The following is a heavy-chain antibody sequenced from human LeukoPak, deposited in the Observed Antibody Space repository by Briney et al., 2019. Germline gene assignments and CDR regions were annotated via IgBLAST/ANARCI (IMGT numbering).Heavy chain of an antibody. CDR1: GFTFSNYH. CDR3: ATWHNFDCGSH. CDR2: IDTRSNAI. J-gene: IGHJ4*02. Sequence: PGGSLRLSCAASGFTFSNYHITWVRQAPGKALEWVSYIDTRSNAINYADSVQGRFTISRDNAKNSLFLQMNSLRAEDTAVYYCATWHNFDCGSHWGQGTLVTVSS. D-gene: IGHD3-9*01. V-gene: IGHV3-48*01.